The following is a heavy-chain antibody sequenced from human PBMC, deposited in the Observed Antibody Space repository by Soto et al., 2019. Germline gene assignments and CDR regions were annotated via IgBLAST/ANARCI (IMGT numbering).Heavy chain of an antibody. CDR2: IYYSGST. J-gene: IGHJ5*02. V-gene: IGHV4-30-4*01. D-gene: IGHD3-10*01. Sequence: SETLSLTCTVSGGSISSGDYYWSWIRQPPGKGLEWIGYIYYSGSTYYNPSLKSRVTISVDTSKNQFSLKLSSVTAADTAVYYCARVADYYGSGSYGWFDPWGQGTLVTVSS. CDR1: GGSISSGDYY. CDR3: ARVADYYGSGSYGWFDP.